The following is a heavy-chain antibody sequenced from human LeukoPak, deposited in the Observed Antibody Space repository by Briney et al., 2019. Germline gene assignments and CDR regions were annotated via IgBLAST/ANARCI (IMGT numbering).Heavy chain of an antibody. CDR1: GGSISSYY. CDR2: IYYSGST. CDR3: ARDRAYFDY. V-gene: IGHV4-59*01. Sequence: PSETLSLTYTGSGGSISSYYWSWIRQPPGKGLEWIGYIYYSGSTNYNPSLKSRVTISVDTSKNQFSLKLSSVTAADTAVYYCARDRAYFDYWGQGTLVTVSS. J-gene: IGHJ4*02.